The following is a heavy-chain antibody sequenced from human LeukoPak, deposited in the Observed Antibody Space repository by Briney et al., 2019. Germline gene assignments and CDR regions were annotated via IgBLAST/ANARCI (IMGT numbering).Heavy chain of an antibody. CDR2: ISAYNGNT. CDR3: ARDQVQLERQGGVLTDY. V-gene: IGHV1-18*01. D-gene: IGHD1-1*01. CDR1: GYTFTSYG. Sequence: ASVKVSCKASGYTFTSYGISWVRQAPGQGLEWMGWISAYNGNTNYAQKLQGRVTMTTDTSTSTAYMELRSLRSDDTAVYYCARDQVQLERQGGVLTDYWGQGTLVTVSS. J-gene: IGHJ4*02.